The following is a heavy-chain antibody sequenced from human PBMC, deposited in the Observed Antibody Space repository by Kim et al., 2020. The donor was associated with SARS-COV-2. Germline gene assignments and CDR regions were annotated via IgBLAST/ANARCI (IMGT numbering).Heavy chain of an antibody. D-gene: IGHD3-10*01. CDR1: GFTFSSYS. V-gene: IGHV3-48*02. CDR3: ARNPSPVRGVPNWFDP. CDR2: ISSSSSTI. J-gene: IGHJ5*02. Sequence: GGSLRLSCAASGFTFSSYSMNWVRQAPGKGLEWVSYISSSSSTIYYADSVKGRFTISRDNAKNSLYLQMNSLRDEDTAVYYCARNPSPVRGVPNWFDPWGEGTLVTVSS.